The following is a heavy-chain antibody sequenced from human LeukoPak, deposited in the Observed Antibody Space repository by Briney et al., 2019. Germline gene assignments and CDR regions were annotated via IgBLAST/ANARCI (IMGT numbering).Heavy chain of an antibody. CDR3: AKDRGYCSSASCYAGHFDY. J-gene: IGHJ4*02. CDR2: ISSDGRST. V-gene: IGHV3-74*01. Sequence: GGSLRLSCAASGFTFSLYWMHWVRQAPESGLEWVSRISSDGRSTIYADSVKGRFTISRDNSKNTLYLQMNSLRAEDTAVYYCAKDRGYCSSASCYAGHFDYWGQGTLVTVSS. CDR1: GFTFSLYW. D-gene: IGHD2-2*01.